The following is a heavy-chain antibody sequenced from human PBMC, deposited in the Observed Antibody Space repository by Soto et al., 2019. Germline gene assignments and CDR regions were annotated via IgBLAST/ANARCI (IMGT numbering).Heavy chain of an antibody. J-gene: IGHJ4*02. V-gene: IGHV4-59*08. CDR3: ARRCGSAMDY. CDR2: IYYSGST. D-gene: IGHD1-26*01. CDR1: GGSISSYY. Sequence: QVQLQESGPGLVKPSETLSLTCTVSGGSISSYYWSWIRQPPGKGLEWIGYIYYSGSTNSNPSLERRVAISVDTSKNQFSLKLSSVPAADTAVYYCARRCGSAMDYWGQGTLVTVSS.